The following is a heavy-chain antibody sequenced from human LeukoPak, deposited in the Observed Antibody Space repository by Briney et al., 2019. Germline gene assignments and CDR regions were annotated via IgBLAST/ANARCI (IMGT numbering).Heavy chain of an antibody. D-gene: IGHD3-3*01. J-gene: IGHJ4*02. CDR1: GGSISGTNFY. V-gene: IGHV4-39*07. CDR2: IYHSGST. Sequence: SETLSLTCTVSGGSISGTNFYWGWIRQPPGKGLEWIGSIYHSGSTYYNPSLKSRVTISVDTSKNQFSLKLSSVTAADTAVYYCASELGLTYYDFWSGYRPFDYWGQGTLVTVSS. CDR3: ASELGLTYYDFWSGYRPFDY.